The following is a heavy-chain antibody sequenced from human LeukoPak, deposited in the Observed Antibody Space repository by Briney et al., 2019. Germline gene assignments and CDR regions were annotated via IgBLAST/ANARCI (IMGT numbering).Heavy chain of an antibody. CDR1: GGSISSSSYH. CDR3: ARGGFNYGGNSPAHFDY. J-gene: IGHJ4*02. CDR2: IYYSGST. Sequence: NPSETLSLTCTVSGGSISSSSYHWGWIRQPPGKGLEWIGTIYYSGSTYYNPSLKSRVTISVDTSKNQFSLKLSSVTAADTAVYYCARGGFNYGGNSPAHFDYWGQGTLVTVSS. V-gene: IGHV4-39*01. D-gene: IGHD4-23*01.